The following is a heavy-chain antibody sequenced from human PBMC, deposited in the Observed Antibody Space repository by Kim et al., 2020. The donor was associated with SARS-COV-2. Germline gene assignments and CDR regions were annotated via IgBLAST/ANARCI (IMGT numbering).Heavy chain of an antibody. D-gene: IGHD3-16*01. V-gene: IGHV3-21*01. CDR1: GFTFSPYN. J-gene: IGHJ3*02. Sequence: GGSLRLSCAASGFTFSPYNMHWVRQAPGKGLEWVSSISNLHNYIYYADSVKGRFTISRDNSRNSLNLQMNSLRVEDTALYYCAREVRAPPLITAGAFDILGQGTMVTASS. CDR2: ISNLHNYI. CDR3: AREVRAPPLITAGAFDI.